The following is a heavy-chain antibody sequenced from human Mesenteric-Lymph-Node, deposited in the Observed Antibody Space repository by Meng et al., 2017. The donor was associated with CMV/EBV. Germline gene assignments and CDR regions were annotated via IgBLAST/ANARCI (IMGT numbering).Heavy chain of an antibody. V-gene: IGHV4-4*02. CDR2: IYHSGST. J-gene: IGHJ6*02. CDR3: ARSPMVRGEDSYYYYGMDV. D-gene: IGHD3-10*01. Sequence: SCAASGFTFSSYWMSWVRQPPGKGLEWIGEIYHSGSTNYNPSLKSRVTISVDKSKNQFSLKLSSVTAADTAVYYCARSPMVRGEDSYYYYGMDVWGQGTTVTVSS. CDR1: GFTFSSYW.